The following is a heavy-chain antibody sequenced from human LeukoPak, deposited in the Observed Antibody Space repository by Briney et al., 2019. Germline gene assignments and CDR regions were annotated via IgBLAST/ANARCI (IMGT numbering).Heavy chain of an antibody. V-gene: IGHV1-46*01. CDR2: INPSGGST. D-gene: IGHD3-22*01. J-gene: IGHJ4*02. Sequence: ASVKVSCKASGYTFTSYYMHWVRQAPGQGLEWMGIINPSGGSTSYAQKFQGRVTMTRDTSTSTVYMELSSLRSEDTAVYYCARALRRYYDSSGYYYYSDYWGQGTLVTVSS. CDR1: GYTFTSYY. CDR3: ARALRRYYDSSGYYYYSDY.